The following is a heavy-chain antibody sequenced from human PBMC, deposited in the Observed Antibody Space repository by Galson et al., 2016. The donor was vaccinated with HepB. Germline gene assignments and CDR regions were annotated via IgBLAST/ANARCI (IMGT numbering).Heavy chain of an antibody. J-gene: IGHJ5*02. CDR3: ARVSSSIGNWFDT. V-gene: IGHV4-31*03. CDR2: INYSGTT. D-gene: IGHD2/OR15-2a*01. CDR1: GDFISNGPYY. Sequence: PLSLTCTVSGDFISNGPYYWTWIRQHPGKGLEWIGYINYSGTTYYNLSLKSRVTISMDASKNLFSLKLSSVTAADTAVYYCARVSSSIGNWFDTWGQGTLVTVSS.